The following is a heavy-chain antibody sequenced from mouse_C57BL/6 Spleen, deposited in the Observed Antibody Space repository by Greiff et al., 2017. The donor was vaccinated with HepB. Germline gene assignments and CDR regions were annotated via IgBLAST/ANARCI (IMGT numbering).Heavy chain of an antibody. D-gene: IGHD1-1*01. CDR1: GYAFSSSW. J-gene: IGHJ1*03. CDR2: IYPGDGDT. V-gene: IGHV1-82*01. CDR3: ARSYYGSSSYWYFDV. Sequence: QVQLQQSGPELVKPGASVKISCKASGYAFSSSWMNWVKQRPGKGLEWIGRIYPGDGDTNYNGKFKGKATLTADKSSSTAYMQLSSLTSEDSAVSFCARSYYGSSSYWYFDVWGTGTTVTVSS.